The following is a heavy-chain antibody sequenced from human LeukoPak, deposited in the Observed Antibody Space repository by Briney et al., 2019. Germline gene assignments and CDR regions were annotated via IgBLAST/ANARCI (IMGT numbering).Heavy chain of an antibody. CDR1: GVSLPTHGGG. Sequence: SGPTLVNPPPTPTLTCTFSGVSLPTHGGGVGWNRQAPGKALEWLAIIYLNDDKRYSPSLRSRLAITKDTSKNQVVLTKTNMDPVDTATYYCVHRYGYWGQGTLVTVS. D-gene: IGHD4-17*01. J-gene: IGHJ4*02. CDR3: VHRYGY. V-gene: IGHV2-5*01. CDR2: IYLNDDK.